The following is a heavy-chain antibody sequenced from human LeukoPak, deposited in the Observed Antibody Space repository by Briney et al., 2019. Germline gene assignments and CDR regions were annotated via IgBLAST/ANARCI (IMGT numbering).Heavy chain of an antibody. Sequence: PGRSLRLSCAASGFTFADYAMHWVRQAPGKGLEWVSGISWNSGSIGYADSVKGRFTISRDNAKNSLYLQMNSLRAEDTALYYCAKSTRRDGYTKGFDYWGQGTLVTVSS. CDR1: GFTFADYA. J-gene: IGHJ4*02. V-gene: IGHV3-9*01. CDR3: AKSTRRDGYTKGFDY. CDR2: ISWNSGSI. D-gene: IGHD5-24*01.